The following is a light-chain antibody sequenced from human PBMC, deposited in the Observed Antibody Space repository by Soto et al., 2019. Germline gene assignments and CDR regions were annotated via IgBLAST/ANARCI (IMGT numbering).Light chain of an antibody. Sequence: QSVLTQPHSASGTPGQRVTISCSGSSSNIGTSSVHWFQQLPGTAPKLLISTINQRPSGVPERFSGSKSGTSASLAISGLQSEEEADYYCAAWDDSLNGHVFGTGTKVTVL. CDR1: SSNIGTSS. CDR2: TIN. CDR3: AAWDDSLNGHV. V-gene: IGLV1-44*01. J-gene: IGLJ1*01.